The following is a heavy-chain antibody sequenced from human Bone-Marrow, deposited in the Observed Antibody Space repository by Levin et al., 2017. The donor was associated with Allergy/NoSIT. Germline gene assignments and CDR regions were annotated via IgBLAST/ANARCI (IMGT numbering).Heavy chain of an antibody. CDR3: AKDLGAQEDYDYLTGLFES. D-gene: IGHD3-9*01. Sequence: GGSLRLSCAASGFDFSTYTMSWVRQAPGKGLDWVADISGSGGRTYYADSVKGRFTISRDSSSHTLYLQMNSLRAEDTAVYYCAKDLGAQEDYDYLTGLFESWGQGTLVTVSS. J-gene: IGHJ4*02. CDR2: ISGSGGRT. CDR1: GFDFSTYT. V-gene: IGHV3-23*01.